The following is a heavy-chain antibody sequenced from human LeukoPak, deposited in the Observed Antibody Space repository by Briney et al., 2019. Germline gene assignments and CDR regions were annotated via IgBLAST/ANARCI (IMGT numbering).Heavy chain of an antibody. CDR2: ISPNSGDI. Sequence: GGSLRLSCAAFGFTFSDYYMTWIRQAPGKGLEWVSYISPNSGDIKYADSVKGRFTISRDNAKKSLYLQMNSLRAEDTAVYYCARDNDLGFGDTLDYWGQGTLVTVSS. J-gene: IGHJ4*02. D-gene: IGHD3-10*01. CDR3: ARDNDLGFGDTLDY. V-gene: IGHV3-11*06. CDR1: GFTFSDYY.